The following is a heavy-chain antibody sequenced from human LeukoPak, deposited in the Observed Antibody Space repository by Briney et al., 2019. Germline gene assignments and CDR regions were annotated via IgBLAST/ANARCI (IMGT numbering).Heavy chain of an antibody. CDR1: GFTFSSYA. CDR3: AESFAGAVAGSRGLDY. V-gene: IGHV3-23*01. Sequence: GGSLRLSCAASGFTFSSYAMSWVRQAPGKGLEWVSAISGGGGAYYADSVKGRITISRDNSKNTLYLQMNSLRAEDTAIYYCAESFAGAVAGSRGLDYWGQGTLVTVSS. J-gene: IGHJ4*02. CDR2: ISGGGGA. D-gene: IGHD6-19*01.